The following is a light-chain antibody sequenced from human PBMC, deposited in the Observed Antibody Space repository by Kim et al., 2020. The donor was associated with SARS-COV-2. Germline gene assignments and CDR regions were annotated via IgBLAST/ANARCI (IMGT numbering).Light chain of an antibody. CDR2: HAS. V-gene: IGKV3-11*01. Sequence: EIVLTQSPATLSLSPGERATLSCRASQSVGTYLAWYQQIPGQAPRLLIQHASNRATGIPVRFSGGGSGTDFTPTISSLEPEDVAVYYCQQRSNWRTYTVGQGTKL. CDR3: QQRSNWRTYT. J-gene: IGKJ2*01. CDR1: QSVGTY.